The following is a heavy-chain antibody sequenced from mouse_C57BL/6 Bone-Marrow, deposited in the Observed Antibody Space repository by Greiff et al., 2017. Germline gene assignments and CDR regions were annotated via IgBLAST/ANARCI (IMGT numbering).Heavy chain of an antibody. D-gene: IGHD2-3*01. CDR1: GFTFSSYG. Sequence: EVQRVESGGDLVKPGGSLKLSCAASGFTFSSYGMSWVRQTPDKRLEWVATISSGGSYTYYPDSVKGRFTISRDNAKNTLYLQMSSLKSEDTAMYYCARHGSDGYCPGGRGTLATVSA. V-gene: IGHV5-6*01. CDR2: ISSGGSYT. J-gene: IGHJ3*01. CDR3: ARHGSDGYCP.